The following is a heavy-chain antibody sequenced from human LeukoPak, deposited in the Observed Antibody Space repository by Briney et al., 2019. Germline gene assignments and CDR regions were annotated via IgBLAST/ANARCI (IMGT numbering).Heavy chain of an antibody. Sequence: GGSLTLSCVASGFTFTDYAMSWVRQAPGKGLEWVSSIGGGGFNTHYADSVKGRFSISRDTSTHTLYLEMNSLRADDSALYYCAKDNFGLVPYCFDSWGQGTLVTVSS. CDR2: IGGGGFNT. D-gene: IGHD2-21*01. J-gene: IGHJ4*02. CDR3: AKDNFGLVPYCFDS. V-gene: IGHV3-23*01. CDR1: GFTFTDYA.